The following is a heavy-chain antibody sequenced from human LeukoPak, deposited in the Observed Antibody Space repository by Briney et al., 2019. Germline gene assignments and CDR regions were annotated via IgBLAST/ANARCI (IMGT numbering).Heavy chain of an antibody. CDR3: ARRRAVAGVNWFDP. V-gene: IGHV1-18*01. D-gene: IGHD6-19*01. J-gene: IGHJ5*02. Sequence: ASVKVSCKASGYTFISYGISRVRQAPGQGLEWMGWISSRNGYTKYAQKFQGRVTMTTDTSMSTAYMELGSLRSDDTAVYYCARRRAVAGVNWFDPWGQGTLVTVSS. CDR2: ISSRNGYT. CDR1: GYTFISYG.